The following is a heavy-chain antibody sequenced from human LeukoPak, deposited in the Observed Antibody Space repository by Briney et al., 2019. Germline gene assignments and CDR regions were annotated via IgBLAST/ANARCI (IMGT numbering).Heavy chain of an antibody. V-gene: IGHV3-30*01. CDR1: GFTFSSYA. D-gene: IGHD3-3*01. Sequence: GGSLRLSCAASGFTFSSYAMHWVRQAPGKGLEWVAVISYDGSNKYYADSVKGRFTISRDNSKNTLYLQMNSLRAEDTAVYYCARAGKSAYYDFWSGYYTLGYFDYWGREPWSPSPQ. CDR3: ARAGKSAYYDFWSGYYTLGYFDY. J-gene: IGHJ4*02. CDR2: ISYDGSNK.